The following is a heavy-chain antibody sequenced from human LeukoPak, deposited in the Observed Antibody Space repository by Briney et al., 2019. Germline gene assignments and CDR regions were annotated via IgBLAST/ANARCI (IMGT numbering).Heavy chain of an antibody. J-gene: IGHJ4*02. CDR3: AKIDGDYAPY. CDR2: ISGTGGST. Sequence: GGSLRLSCAASGFTFSSYAMSWVRQAPGKGLEWVSSISGTGGSTYYADSGKGRFTIARDNSKNTLYFQMNSLRAEDTAVYYCAKIDGDYAPYWGQGTPVTVSS. D-gene: IGHD4-17*01. CDR1: GFTFSSYA. V-gene: IGHV3-23*01.